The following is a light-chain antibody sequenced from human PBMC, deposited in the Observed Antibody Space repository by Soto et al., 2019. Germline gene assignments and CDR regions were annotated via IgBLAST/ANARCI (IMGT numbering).Light chain of an antibody. V-gene: IGKV3-20*01. CDR2: GAS. CDR3: QQYNSSPQA. CDR1: QSIGSSY. Sequence: EIVLTPSPGTLSLSPGERATLSCRASQSIGSSYLDWFQQKPGQAPSLLIYGASSRATGIPDRFSGTGSGTDFTLTISRLEPEEFAVYYCQQYNSSPQAFGQGTKVEMK. J-gene: IGKJ1*01.